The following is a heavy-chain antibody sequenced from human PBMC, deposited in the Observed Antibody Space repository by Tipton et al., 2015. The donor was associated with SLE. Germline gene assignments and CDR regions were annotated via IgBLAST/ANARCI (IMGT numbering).Heavy chain of an antibody. D-gene: IGHD6-13*01. J-gene: IGHJ4*02. V-gene: IGHV4-38-2*02. Sequence: TLSLTCIVSDDSVSSAYYWAWIRQPPGKGLQWIACIYRTGTTYVNPSLKSRVSMSMDTSNNRFSLTMTSLTVADTAVYYCARGAYSSWYVLNYWGRGTLVTVSS. CDR1: DDSVSSAYY. CDR2: IYRTGTT. CDR3: ARGAYSSWYVLNY.